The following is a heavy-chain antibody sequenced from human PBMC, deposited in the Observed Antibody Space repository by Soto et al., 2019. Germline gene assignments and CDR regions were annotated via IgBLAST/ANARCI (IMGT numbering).Heavy chain of an antibody. J-gene: IGHJ6*02. CDR1: GYTFTGYY. D-gene: IGHD6-13*01. Sequence: QVQLVQSGAEVKKPGASVKVSCKASGYTFTGYYMHWVRQAPGQGLEWMGWINPNSGGTNYAQKFQGWVTMTRDTSISTAYMELSRLRSDDTAVYYCARGPVPGYATPLAAAAAGYYGMDVWGQGTTVTVSS. CDR3: ARGPVPGYATPLAAAAAGYYGMDV. V-gene: IGHV1-2*04. CDR2: INPNSGGT.